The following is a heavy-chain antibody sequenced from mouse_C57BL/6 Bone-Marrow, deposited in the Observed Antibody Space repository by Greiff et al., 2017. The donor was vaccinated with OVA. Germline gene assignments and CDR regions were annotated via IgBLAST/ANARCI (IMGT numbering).Heavy chain of an antibody. D-gene: IGHD2-3*01. Sequence: VKLQESGAELVRPGTSVKVSCKASGYAFTNYLIEWVKQRPGQGLAWIGVINPGSGGTNYNEKFKGKATLTADKSSSTAYMQLSCLTSEDSAVYFCARCRWHYWYFDVWGTGTTVTVSS. CDR1: GYAFTNYL. J-gene: IGHJ1*03. CDR2: INPGSGGT. V-gene: IGHV1-54*01. CDR3: ARCRWHYWYFDV.